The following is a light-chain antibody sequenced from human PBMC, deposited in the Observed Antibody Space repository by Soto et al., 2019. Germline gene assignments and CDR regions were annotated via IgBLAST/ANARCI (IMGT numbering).Light chain of an antibody. CDR3: QQSYKTPHT. CDR2: AAS. CDR1: QGVSAY. Sequence: DIPMTQSPSSLSASVGDRVTITCRASQGVSAYLLWYQQRQGTAPKLLSYAASNLVSGVPSRFSGSGSGTAFTLTISSLQPGDCATYYCQQSYKTPHTVGQGTKLETK. V-gene: IGKV1-39*01. J-gene: IGKJ2*01.